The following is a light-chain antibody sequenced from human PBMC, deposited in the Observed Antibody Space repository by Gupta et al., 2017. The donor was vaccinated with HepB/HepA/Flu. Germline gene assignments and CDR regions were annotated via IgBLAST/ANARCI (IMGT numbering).Light chain of an antibody. CDR3: CSYADSYTYV. CDR2: DVS. Sequence: QSALTRPRSVSGSPGQSVTISCTGTSSDVGGYKYVSWYQQHPGKAPKLMIYDVSKRPSGVPDRFSGSKSGNTASLTISGLQAEDEADYYCCSYADSYTYVFGTGTEVTVL. J-gene: IGLJ1*01. V-gene: IGLV2-11*01. CDR1: SSDVGGYKY.